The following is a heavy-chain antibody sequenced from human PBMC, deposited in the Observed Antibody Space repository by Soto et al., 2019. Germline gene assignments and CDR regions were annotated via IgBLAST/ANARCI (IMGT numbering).Heavy chain of an antibody. D-gene: IGHD3-16*01. CDR1: GGSFRGYF. CDR3: QGGDF. J-gene: IGHJ4*02. CDR2: INDSGNT. Sequence: PSETLSLTCAVSGGSFRGYFWSWIRQSPAKGLEWIGEINDSGNTYYNPSFKSRLTISVDTSTSQISLRLTSVTAADSAVYYCQGGDFWGQDTRVTVSS. V-gene: IGHV4-34*01.